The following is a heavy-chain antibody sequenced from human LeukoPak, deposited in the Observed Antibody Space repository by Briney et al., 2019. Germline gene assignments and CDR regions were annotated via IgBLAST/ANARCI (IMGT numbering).Heavy chain of an antibody. CDR1: GFTFSRHG. Sequence: PGGSLRLSCAPSGFTFSRHGMHWVRQAPGKGLEWVAVIWYDGSNKYYADSVKGRFTISRDNSKNTLYLQVNSLRAEDTAVYYCARDKRDTAMVLDYWGQGTLVTVSS. CDR2: IWYDGSNK. J-gene: IGHJ4*02. D-gene: IGHD5-18*01. V-gene: IGHV3-33*08. CDR3: ARDKRDTAMVLDY.